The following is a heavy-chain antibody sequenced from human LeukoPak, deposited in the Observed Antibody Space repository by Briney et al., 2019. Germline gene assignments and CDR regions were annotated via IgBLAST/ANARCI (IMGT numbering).Heavy chain of an antibody. CDR3: AKEDGDYGDLYDY. V-gene: IGHV3-30*18. J-gene: IGHJ4*02. Sequence: QAGGSLRLSCAASGFTFSSYAMSWVRQAPGKGLEWVAVISYDGSNKYYADSVKGRFTISRDNSKNTLYLQMNSLRAEDTAVYYCAKEDGDYGDLYDYWGQGTLVTVSS. D-gene: IGHD4-17*01. CDR1: GFTFSSYA. CDR2: ISYDGSNK.